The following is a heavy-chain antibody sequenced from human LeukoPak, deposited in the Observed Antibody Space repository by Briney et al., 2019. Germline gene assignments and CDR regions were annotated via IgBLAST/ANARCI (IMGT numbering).Heavy chain of an antibody. V-gene: IGHV3-23*01. CDR1: GFTFSSYA. CDR2: ISGSGGST. CDR3: ARAGTTVVTLYYYYGMDV. Sequence: GGSLRLSCAASGFTFSSYAMSWVRQAPGKGLEWVSAISGSGGSTYYADSVKGRFTISRDNSKNTLYLQMNSLRAEDTAVYYCARAGTTVVTLYYYYGMDVWGQGTTVTVSS. J-gene: IGHJ6*02. D-gene: IGHD4-17*01.